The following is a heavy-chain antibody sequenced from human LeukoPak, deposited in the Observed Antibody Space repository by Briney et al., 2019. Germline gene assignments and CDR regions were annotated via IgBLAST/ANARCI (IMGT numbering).Heavy chain of an antibody. CDR1: GGSISSYY. J-gene: IGHJ4*02. CDR2: IYYNGSP. CDR3: ARRAGAYTHPYDY. V-gene: IGHV4-59*01. D-gene: IGHD3-16*01. Sequence: SETLSLTCTVSGGSISSYYWSWIRQPPGKGLEWIGYIYYNGSPNYNPSLKSRVTMSVDTSMNQFSLKLNSVTAADTAVYYCARRAGAYTHPYDYWGQGTLVTVSS.